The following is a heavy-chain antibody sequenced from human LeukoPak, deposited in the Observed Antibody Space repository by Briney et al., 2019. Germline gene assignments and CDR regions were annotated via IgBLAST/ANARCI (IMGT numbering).Heavy chain of an antibody. D-gene: IGHD3-22*01. V-gene: IGHV1-8*01. CDR1: GYTFTSYD. CDR3: ARLLGYYDSSGYYYFYFDY. CDR2: MNPNSGNT. J-gene: IGHJ4*02. Sequence: GASVKVSCKASGYTFTSYDINWARQATGQGLEWMGWMNPNSGNTGYAQKFQGRVTMTRNTSISTAYMELSSLRSEDTAVYYCARLLGYYDSSGYYYFYFDYWGQGTLVTVSS.